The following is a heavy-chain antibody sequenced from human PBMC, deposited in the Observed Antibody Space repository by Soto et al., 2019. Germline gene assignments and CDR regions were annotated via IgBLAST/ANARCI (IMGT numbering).Heavy chain of an antibody. J-gene: IGHJ5*02. CDR1: GFTFDDYA. V-gene: IGHV3-9*01. CDR2: ISWNSGSI. D-gene: IGHD3-9*01. Sequence: GGSLRLSCAASGFTFDDYAMHWVRQAPGKGLEWVSGISWNSGSIGYADSVKGRFTISRDNAKNSLYLQMNSLRAEDTAVYYCARHFGLYYDILTGDRYNWFDPWGQGTLVTVSS. CDR3: ARHFGLYYDILTGDRYNWFDP.